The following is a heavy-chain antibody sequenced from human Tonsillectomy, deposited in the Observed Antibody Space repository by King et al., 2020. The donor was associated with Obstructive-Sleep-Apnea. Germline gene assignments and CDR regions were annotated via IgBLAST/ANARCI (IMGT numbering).Heavy chain of an antibody. CDR1: VGSISTSSYY. Sequence: QLQESGPGLVKPSETLSLTCTVSVGSISTSSYYWGWIRQPPGKGLEWGANIYYSGSTYYNPSLKSRDTISVDTPKNQFSLKLTAVTAADTAVYYCARVMCRRQWELLPSHFDYWGQGTLVTVSS. V-gene: IGHV4-39*07. J-gene: IGHJ4*02. D-gene: IGHD1-26*01. CDR3: ARVMCRRQWELLPSHFDY. CDR2: IYYSGST.